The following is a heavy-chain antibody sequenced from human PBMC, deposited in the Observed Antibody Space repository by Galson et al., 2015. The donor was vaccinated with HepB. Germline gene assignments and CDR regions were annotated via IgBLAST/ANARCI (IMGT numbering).Heavy chain of an antibody. CDR3: ARGLSDGESGHVYYFDY. D-gene: IGHD1-26*01. CDR2: ISSSSSTI. V-gene: IGHV3-48*01. Sequence: SLRLSCAASGFTFSSYSMNWVRQAPGKGLEWVSYISSSSSTIYYADSVKGRFTISRDNAKNSLYLQMNSLRAEDTAVYYCARGLSDGESGHVYYFDYWGQGTLVTVSS. CDR1: GFTFSSYS. J-gene: IGHJ4*02.